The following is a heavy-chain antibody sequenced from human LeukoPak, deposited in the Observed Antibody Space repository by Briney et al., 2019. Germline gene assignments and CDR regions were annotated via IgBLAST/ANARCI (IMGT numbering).Heavy chain of an antibody. CDR3: AKNAGYSYGLYYFGY. D-gene: IGHD5-18*01. J-gene: IGHJ4*02. Sequence: GGSLRLSCAASGFTFSSYAMSWVRQAPGKGLEWVSSIISSGGVTYYADSAKGRFTISRDNSKNTVYLQMDSLRGEDSAVYYCAKNAGYSYGLYYFGYWGQGTLVTVSS. V-gene: IGHV3-23*01. CDR1: GFTFSSYA. CDR2: IISSGGVT.